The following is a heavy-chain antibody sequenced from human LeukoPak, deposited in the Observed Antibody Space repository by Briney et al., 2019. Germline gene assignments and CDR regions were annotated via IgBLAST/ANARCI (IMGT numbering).Heavy chain of an antibody. J-gene: IGHJ4*02. Sequence: GGSLRLSCAASGFTFSNYAMSWVRQAPGKGLEWVSAISGSGGSTYYADSVKGRFTISRDNSKNTLYLQMNSLRAEDTAVYYCAKNSYYYGSGSYTFDYWGQGTLVTVSS. CDR3: AKNSYYYGSGSYTFDY. CDR1: GFTFSNYA. V-gene: IGHV3-23*01. CDR2: ISGSGGST. D-gene: IGHD3-10*01.